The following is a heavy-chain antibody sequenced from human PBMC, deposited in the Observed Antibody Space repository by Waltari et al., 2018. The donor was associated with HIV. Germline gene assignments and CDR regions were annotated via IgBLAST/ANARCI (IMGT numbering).Heavy chain of an antibody. Sequence: QVQLQESGPGLVKPSGTLSLTCTVSGVSINSDKWCTWVRQPPGKWLGGIGEIHHCGNTNYIPSLKSRVTRWIDKSKTHFFLNMKSVTAADTAVYYCARSVYDPASNYFDPWNQGIPVTVSS. CDR1: GVSINSDKW. J-gene: IGHJ5*02. CDR3: ARSVYDPASNYFDP. D-gene: IGHD4-4*01. V-gene: IGHV4-4*02. CDR2: IHHCGNT.